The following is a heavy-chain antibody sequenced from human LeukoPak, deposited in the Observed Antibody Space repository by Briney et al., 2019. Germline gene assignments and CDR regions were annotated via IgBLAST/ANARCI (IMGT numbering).Heavy chain of an antibody. CDR2: INSDGSST. V-gene: IGHV3-74*01. D-gene: IGHD2-2*01. J-gene: IGHJ4*02. CDR3: ASLGYCSSTSCLY. Sequence: PGGSLRLSCAASGFTFSSYRMHWVRQAPGKGLVWVSRINSDGSSTSYADSVKGRFTISRDNAKNTLYLQMNSLRAEDTALYYCASLGYCSSTSCLYWGQGTLVTVSS. CDR1: GFTFSSYR.